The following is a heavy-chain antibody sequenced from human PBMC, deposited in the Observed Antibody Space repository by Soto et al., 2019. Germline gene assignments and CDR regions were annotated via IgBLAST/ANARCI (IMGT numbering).Heavy chain of an antibody. Sequence: PGGSLRLSCAAPGFTFSNYGMHWVRQAPGKGLEWVSSISSSSSYIYYADSVKGRFTISRDNAKNSLYLQMNSLRAEDTAVYYCAREGDYYDSSGYYYDYYYYGMDVWGQGTTVTVSS. CDR2: ISSSSSYI. D-gene: IGHD3-22*01. CDR1: GFTFSNYG. J-gene: IGHJ6*02. V-gene: IGHV3-21*01. CDR3: AREGDYYDSSGYYYDYYYYGMDV.